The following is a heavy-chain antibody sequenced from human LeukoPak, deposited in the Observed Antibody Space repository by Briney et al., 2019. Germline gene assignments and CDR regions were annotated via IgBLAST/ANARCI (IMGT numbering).Heavy chain of an antibody. CDR3: AKLDCSSTSCQGHYYYGMDV. J-gene: IGHJ6*02. D-gene: IGHD2-2*01. CDR2: ISGSGGST. V-gene: IGHV3-23*01. CDR1: GFTFSNYA. Sequence: PGGSLRLSCAASGFTFSNYAMSCVRRAPGKGLEWVSAISGSGGSTYYADSVKGRFTISRDNSKNTLYLQTNSLRAEDTAVYYCAKLDCSSTSCQGHYYYGMDVWGQGTTVTVSS.